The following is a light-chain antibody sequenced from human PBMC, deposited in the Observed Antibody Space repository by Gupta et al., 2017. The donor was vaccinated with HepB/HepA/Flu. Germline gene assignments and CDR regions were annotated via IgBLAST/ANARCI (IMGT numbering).Light chain of an antibody. J-gene: IGLJ1*01. Sequence: QPVLPQPPSASGTPGLRVTISCSGSSSNIGNDNAYWYQQLPGTAPKLLIYNDNQRPSGVPDRFSGSKSGTTASLAISGLRSEDEADYYCVGWDDSLSGYVFGAGTKVTVL. CDR1: SSNIGNDN. CDR2: NDN. CDR3: VGWDDSLSGYV. V-gene: IGLV1-47*02.